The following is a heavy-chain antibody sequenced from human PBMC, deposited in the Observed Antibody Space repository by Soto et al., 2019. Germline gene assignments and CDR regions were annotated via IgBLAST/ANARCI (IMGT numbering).Heavy chain of an antibody. J-gene: IGHJ4*02. CDR3: AKVVSARDY. CDR2: ISGSGSGT. D-gene: IGHD2-2*01. Sequence: SLRLSCAASAFIFGNYGMSWVRQAPGKGLEWVSTISGSGSGTYYADDVKGRFTISRDNSKNTLYLQMNSLRAEDTAVYYCAKVVSARDYWGQGTLVTVSS. V-gene: IGHV3-23*01. CDR1: AFIFGNYG.